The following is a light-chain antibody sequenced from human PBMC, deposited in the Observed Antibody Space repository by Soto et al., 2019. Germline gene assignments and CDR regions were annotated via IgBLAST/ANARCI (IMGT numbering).Light chain of an antibody. J-gene: IGLJ1*01. CDR1: SGYVGTYSL. Sequence: QSVLAQPASVSGSPGQSITISCTGASGYVGTYSLVSWYQQHPGKAPKVVIYEGHKRPSGVPDRFSGSTSVNTASLTISGLQTDDEADYYCCLYVGATTYVLGTGTKLTVL. CDR3: CLYVGATTYV. V-gene: IGLV2-23*01. CDR2: EGH.